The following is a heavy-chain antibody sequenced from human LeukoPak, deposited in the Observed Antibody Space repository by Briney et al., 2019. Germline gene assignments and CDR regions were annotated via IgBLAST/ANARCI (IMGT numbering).Heavy chain of an antibody. CDR1: GFSFSNYA. CDR3: AKDKGAVAGTGRTDY. J-gene: IGHJ4*02. Sequence: GGSLRLSCAASGFSFSNYAMTWVRQAPGKGLEWVSGISSSGGSTHYADSVKGRFTISRANSKDTLYLQMSSLRAEDTAIYYCAKDKGAVAGTGRTDYWGQGTLVTVSS. CDR2: ISSSGGST. V-gene: IGHV3-23*01. D-gene: IGHD6-19*01.